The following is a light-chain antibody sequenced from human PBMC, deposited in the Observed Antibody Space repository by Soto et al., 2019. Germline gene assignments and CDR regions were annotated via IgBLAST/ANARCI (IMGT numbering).Light chain of an antibody. J-gene: IGLJ2*01. CDR3: SSYTSSSTLVV. V-gene: IGLV2-14*01. Sequence: QSALTQPASVSGSPGQSITISCTGTSSDVGDYNYVSWYKQHPGKAPRLMIYDVSHRPSGVSSRFSGSKSGNTASLSISGLQAEDEADYYCSSYTSSSTLVVFGGGTKVTVL. CDR2: DVS. CDR1: SSDVGDYNY.